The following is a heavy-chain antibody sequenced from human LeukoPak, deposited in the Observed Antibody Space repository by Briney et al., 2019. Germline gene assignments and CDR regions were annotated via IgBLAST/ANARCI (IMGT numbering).Heavy chain of an antibody. D-gene: IGHD2-2*02. Sequence: SETLSLTCTVSGASISGYYWNWIRQPVGKELEWIGRIYPTGSINYNPSLKSRVTMSLDTCKNQFSLKLNSVTAADTAIYYCARGPHDCTSSRCYTFWFDPWGQGMLVTVSS. CDR1: GASISGYY. V-gene: IGHV4-4*07. J-gene: IGHJ5*02. CDR3: ARGPHDCTSSRCYTFWFDP. CDR2: IYPTGSI.